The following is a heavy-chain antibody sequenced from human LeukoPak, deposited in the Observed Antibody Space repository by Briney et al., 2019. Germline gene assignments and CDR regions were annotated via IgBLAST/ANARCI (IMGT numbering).Heavy chain of an antibody. J-gene: IGHJ2*01. CDR2: IKQDGSEK. CDR3: ARAEWSNWYFDL. D-gene: IGHD3-3*01. CDR1: GFTFSTYW. Sequence: PGGSLRLSCAASGFTFSTYWMNWVRQALGKGLEWVANIKQDGSEKYYVDSVKGRFTLSRDSAKNSLYLQMNSLRAEDTAVYYCARAEWSNWYFDLWGRGTLVTVSS. V-gene: IGHV3-7*03.